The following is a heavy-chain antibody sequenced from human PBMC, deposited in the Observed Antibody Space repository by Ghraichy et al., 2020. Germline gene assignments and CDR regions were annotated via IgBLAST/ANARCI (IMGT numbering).Heavy chain of an antibody. J-gene: IGHJ4*02. V-gene: IGHV4-38-2*02. CDR2: IYHSGST. Sequence: SETLSLTCTVSGYSISSGDYWGWLRQPPGKGLEWIGRIYHSGSTYYNPSLKSRVTMSVDTSKKQFSLRLSSVTAADTALYYCARVDFGSLAIDYWGLGTLVTVSS. CDR3: ARVDFGSLAIDY. CDR1: GYSISSGDY. D-gene: IGHD3-3*01.